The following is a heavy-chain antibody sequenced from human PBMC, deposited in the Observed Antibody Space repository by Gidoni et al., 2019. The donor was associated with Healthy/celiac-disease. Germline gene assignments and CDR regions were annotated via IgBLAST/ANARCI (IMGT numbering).Heavy chain of an antibody. CDR3: AARDYGDYVWAFDI. Sequence: EVQLVESGGGLVQPGGSLRLSCAASGFTFSDHYMDWVRQAPGKGLEWVGRTRNKANSYTTEYAASVKGRFTISRDDSKNSLYLQMNSLKTEDTAVYYCAARDYGDYVWAFDIWGQGTMVTVSS. CDR1: GFTFSDHY. D-gene: IGHD4-17*01. CDR2: TRNKANSYTT. V-gene: IGHV3-72*01. J-gene: IGHJ3*02.